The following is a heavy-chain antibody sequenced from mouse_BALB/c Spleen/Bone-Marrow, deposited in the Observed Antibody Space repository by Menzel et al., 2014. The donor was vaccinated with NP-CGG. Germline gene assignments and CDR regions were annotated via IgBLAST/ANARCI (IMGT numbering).Heavy chain of an antibody. Sequence: QVQLQQSGAELVRPGSSVKISCKASGYAFXNNWMNWVKQRPGQGLEWIGQIFPGDGDTNYNGKFKGKATLTADKSSSTAYMQLNSLTSEDSAVYFCARSNYGYDVYFDYWGLGTTLTVSS. V-gene: IGHV1-80*01. D-gene: IGHD2-2*01. CDR1: GYAFXNNW. CDR3: ARSNYGYDVYFDY. CDR2: IFPGDGDT. J-gene: IGHJ2*01.